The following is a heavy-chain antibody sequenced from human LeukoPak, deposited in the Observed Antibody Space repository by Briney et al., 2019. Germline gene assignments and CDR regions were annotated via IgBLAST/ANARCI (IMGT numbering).Heavy chain of an antibody. Sequence: SETLSLTCTVSGGSISSSSYYWGWIRQPPGKGLEWIGSVYYTGNTLYNPSLKSRVTISVDTSKNQVSLKLSSVTAADTAVYYCARKNYYYSSVYSRYPYFDYGGKGPLAPVPS. V-gene: IGHV4-39*07. CDR2: VYYTGNT. CDR1: GGSISSSSYY. CDR3: ARKNYYYSSVYSRYPYFDY. D-gene: IGHD3-22*01. J-gene: IGHJ4*02.